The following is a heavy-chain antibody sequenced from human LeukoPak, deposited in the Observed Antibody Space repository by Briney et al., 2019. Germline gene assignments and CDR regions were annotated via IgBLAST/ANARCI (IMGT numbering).Heavy chain of an antibody. D-gene: IGHD3-16*02. CDR1: GFTFSSYA. J-gene: IGHJ4*02. Sequence: PGGSPRLSCAASGFTFSSYAMSWVRQAPGKGLEWVSAISGSGGSTYYADSVKGRFTISRDNSKNTLYLQMNSLRAEDTAVYYCAKGPGRLRLGELSLSPIDYWGQGTLVTVSS. CDR3: AKGPGRLRLGELSLSPIDY. CDR2: ISGSGGST. V-gene: IGHV3-23*01.